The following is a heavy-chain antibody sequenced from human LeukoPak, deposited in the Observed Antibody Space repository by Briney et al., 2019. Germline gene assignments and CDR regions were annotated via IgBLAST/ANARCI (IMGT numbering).Heavy chain of an antibody. CDR1: GDSISGYY. J-gene: IGHJ6*03. CDR2: INYSGRT. D-gene: IGHD3-16*01. CDR3: ARELGAPLWYMDV. Sequence: PSETLSLTCTVSGDSISGYYWSWIRQSPGKGLEWIAYINYSGRTNYNLSLKNRVTISVDTSKNQLSLKLSSVTAADTAVYYCARELGAPLWYMDVWGQGTTVTVSS. V-gene: IGHV4-59*01.